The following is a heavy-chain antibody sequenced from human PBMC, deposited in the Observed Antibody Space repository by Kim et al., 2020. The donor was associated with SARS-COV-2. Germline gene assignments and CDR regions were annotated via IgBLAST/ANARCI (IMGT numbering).Heavy chain of an antibody. V-gene: IGHV4-39*01. CDR3: ATHSRGRSWNYDAFDI. CDR1: GGSISSTTYY. CDR2: SHYSGNT. D-gene: IGHD1-7*01. Sequence: SETLSLTCTVSGGSISSTTYYWGWIRQPPGKGLEWIASSHYSGNTYYNPSLKSRVTISVDTSKNQFSLRLSSVTAADTAVYYCATHSRGRSWNYDAFDI. J-gene: IGHJ3*02.